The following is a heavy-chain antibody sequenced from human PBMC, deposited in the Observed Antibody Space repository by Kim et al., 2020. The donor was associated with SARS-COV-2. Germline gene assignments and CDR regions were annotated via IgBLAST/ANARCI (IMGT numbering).Heavy chain of an antibody. CDR2: INHSGST. D-gene: IGHD5-12*01. J-gene: IGHJ4*01. Sequence: SETLSLTCAVYGGSFSGYYWSWIRQPPGKGLEWIGEINHSGSTNYNPSLKSRVTISVDTSKNQFSLKLSSVTAVDTAVYYCARAGRGYSGYDWGARFDY. CDR3: ARAGRGYSGYDWGARFDY. V-gene: IGHV4-34*01. CDR1: GGSFSGYY.